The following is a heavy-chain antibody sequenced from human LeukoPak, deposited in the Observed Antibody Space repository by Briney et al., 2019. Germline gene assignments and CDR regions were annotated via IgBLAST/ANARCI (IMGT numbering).Heavy chain of an antibody. CDR2: IYHSGST. J-gene: IGHJ4*02. CDR1: GYSISSGYY. D-gene: IGHD5-18*01. V-gene: IGHV4-38-2*01. CDR3: ARGDTAMFFDY. Sequence: SETLSLTCAVSGYSISSGYYWGWIRQPPGKALEWIGSIYHSGSTYYNPSLKSRVTISVDTSKNQFSLKLSSVTAADTAVYYCARGDTAMFFDYWGQGTLVTVSS.